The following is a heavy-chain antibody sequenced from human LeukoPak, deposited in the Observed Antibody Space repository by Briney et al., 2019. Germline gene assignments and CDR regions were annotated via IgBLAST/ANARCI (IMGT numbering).Heavy chain of an antibody. Sequence: SETLSLTCTVSGGSISSSSYYWGWIRQPAGKGLEWIGRIYTSGSTNYNPSLKSRVTISVDTSKNQFSLKLSSVTAADTAVYYCARVISFGAAAGRRQYYYYYMDVWGKGTTVTVSS. CDR2: IYTSGST. V-gene: IGHV4-61*02. J-gene: IGHJ6*03. CDR1: GGSISSSSYY. D-gene: IGHD6-13*01. CDR3: ARVISFGAAAGRRQYYYYYMDV.